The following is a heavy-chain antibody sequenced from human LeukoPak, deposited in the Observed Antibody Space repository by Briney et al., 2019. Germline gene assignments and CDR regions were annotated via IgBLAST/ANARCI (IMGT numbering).Heavy chain of an antibody. CDR2: IYSGGST. CDR3: AISSGWYLGNFDY. Sequence: GGSLRLSCAASGFTVSSNYMSWVRQAPGKGLEWVSVIYSGGSTYYADSVEGRFTISRDNSKNTLYLQMNSLRAVDTAVYYCAISSGWYLGNFDYWGQGTLVTVSS. CDR1: GFTVSSNY. D-gene: IGHD6-19*01. V-gene: IGHV3-53*01. J-gene: IGHJ4*02.